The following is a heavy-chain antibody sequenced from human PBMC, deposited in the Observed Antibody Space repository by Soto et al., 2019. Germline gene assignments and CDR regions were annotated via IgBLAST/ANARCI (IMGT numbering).Heavy chain of an antibody. V-gene: IGHV4-39*01. D-gene: IGHD6-6*01. J-gene: IGHJ6*02. CDR3: GAKLVVVDYYYYYGMDV. Sequence: SETLSLTCTVSGGSISSSSYYWGWIRQPPGKGLEWIGSIYYSGSTYYNPSLKSRVTISVDTSKNQFSLKLSSVTAADTAVCYCGAKLVVVDYYYYYGMDVWGQGTTVTVSS. CDR2: IYYSGST. CDR1: GGSISSSSYY.